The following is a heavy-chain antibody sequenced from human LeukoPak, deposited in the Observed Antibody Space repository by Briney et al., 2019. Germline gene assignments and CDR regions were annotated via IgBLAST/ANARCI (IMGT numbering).Heavy chain of an antibody. V-gene: IGHV1-69*06. D-gene: IGHD3-16*01. CDR3: ARGARGSHTPTGAFDI. CDR2: IIPIFGTA. J-gene: IGHJ3*02. Sequence: WASVKVSCKASGGTFSSYAISWVRQAPGQGLEWMGGIIPIFGTANYAQKFQGRVTITADKSTSTAYMELSSLRSEDTAVYYCARGARGSHTPTGAFDIWGQGTMVTVSS. CDR1: GGTFSSYA.